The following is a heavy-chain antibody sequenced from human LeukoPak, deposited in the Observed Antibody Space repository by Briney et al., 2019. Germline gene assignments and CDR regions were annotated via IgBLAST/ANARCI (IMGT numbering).Heavy chain of an antibody. V-gene: IGHV4-4*07. D-gene: IGHD1-26*01. J-gene: IGHJ4*02. CDR1: GGSISSYY. CDR2: IYTSGST. CDR3: ASGVGATDHIFDY. Sequence: SETLSLTCTVSGGSISSYYWSWIRQPPGKGLEWIGRIYTSGSTNYNPSLKSRVTMSVDTSKNQFSLKLSSATAADTAVYYCASGVGATDHIFDYWGQGTLVTVSS.